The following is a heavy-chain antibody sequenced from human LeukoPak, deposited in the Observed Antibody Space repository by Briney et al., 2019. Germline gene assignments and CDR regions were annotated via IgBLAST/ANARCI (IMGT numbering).Heavy chain of an antibody. J-gene: IGHJ4*02. CDR3: ARHYCSSASCYVDY. D-gene: IGHD2-2*01. CDR1: GGSISSSTYY. CDR2: MYYSGST. V-gene: IGHV4-39*01. Sequence: KPSETLSLTCTVSGGSISSSTYYRGWIRQPPGKGLEWIDMMYYSGSTYYNPSLKSRVTISVDTSKNQFSLKLSSVTAADTAAYYCARHYCSSASCYVDYWGQGTLVTVSS.